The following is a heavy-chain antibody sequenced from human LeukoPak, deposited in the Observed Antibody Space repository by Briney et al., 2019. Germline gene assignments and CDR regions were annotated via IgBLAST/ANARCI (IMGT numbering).Heavy chain of an antibody. CDR1: GYTFTGYH. CDR2: INPNSGGT. CDR3: ARDPTGELGNWFDP. D-gene: IGHD3-16*01. J-gene: IGHJ5*02. V-gene: IGHV1-2*02. Sequence: ASVKVSCKASGYTFTGYHMHWVRQAPGKGLEWMGWINPNSGGTNYAQKFQGRVTMTRDTSISTAYMELSRLRSDDTAVYYCARDPTGELGNWFDPWGQGTLVTVSS.